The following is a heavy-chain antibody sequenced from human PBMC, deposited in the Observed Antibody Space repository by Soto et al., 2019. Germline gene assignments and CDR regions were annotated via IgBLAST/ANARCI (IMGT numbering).Heavy chain of an antibody. CDR2: INPSGGST. D-gene: IGHD3-9*01. CDR1: GYTFTSYY. CDR3: ARDYDILTGHNWFDP. V-gene: IGHV1-46*03. J-gene: IGHJ5*02. Sequence: ASVKVSCTASGYTFTSYYMHWVRQAPGQGLEWMGIINPSGGSTSYAQKFQGRVTMTRDTSTSTVYMELSSLRSEDTAVYYCARDYDILTGHNWFDPWGQGTLVTVSS.